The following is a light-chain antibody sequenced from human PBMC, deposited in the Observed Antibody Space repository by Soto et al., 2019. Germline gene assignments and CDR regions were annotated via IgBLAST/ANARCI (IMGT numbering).Light chain of an antibody. CDR3: LLFFGGAPV. CDR2: DAT. Sequence: QAVVTQEPSLTVSPGGTVTLTCGSSTGAVTSYHYPHWFQQRPGQAPRTLIYDATDKPSWTPVRFSGSLLGDKAALTLSGAQPGDGAEYSSLLFFGGAPVFGLGTNPPVL. J-gene: IGLJ1*01. V-gene: IGLV7-46*01. CDR1: TGAVTSYHY.